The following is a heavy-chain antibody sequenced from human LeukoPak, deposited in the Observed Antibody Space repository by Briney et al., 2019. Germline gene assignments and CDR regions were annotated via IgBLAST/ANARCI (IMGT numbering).Heavy chain of an antibody. CDR1: GFTFSSYG. D-gene: IGHD3-9*01. J-gene: IGHJ3*02. Sequence: GGSLRLSCAASGFTFSSYGMHWVGQAPGKGLEWVAFIRYDGSNKYYADSVKGRFTISRDNSKNTLYLQMNSLRAEDTAVYYCARDPIANYDILTGYFADDAFDIWGQGTMVTVSS. CDR3: ARDPIANYDILTGYFADDAFDI. CDR2: IRYDGSNK. V-gene: IGHV3-30*02.